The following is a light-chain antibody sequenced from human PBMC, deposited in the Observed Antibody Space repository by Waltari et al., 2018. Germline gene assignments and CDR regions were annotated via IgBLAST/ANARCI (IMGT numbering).Light chain of an antibody. J-gene: IGKJ4*01. CDR1: QTVSTIA. Sequence: CRASQTVSTIALSWYQQKPGQAPRVLIYRTYNRATGIPDRFSGSGSGTDFTLTINRLAPEDFAMYYCQQYDGIVVTFGGGTKVEI. V-gene: IGKV3-20*01. CDR2: RTY. CDR3: QQYDGIVVT.